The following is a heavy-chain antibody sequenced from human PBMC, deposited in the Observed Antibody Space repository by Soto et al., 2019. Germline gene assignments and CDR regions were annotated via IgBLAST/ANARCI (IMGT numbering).Heavy chain of an antibody. D-gene: IGHD4-17*01. J-gene: IGHJ4*02. Sequence: PGGSLRLSCAASGFTFSSYNMNWVRQAPGKGLEWVSYISSGGSTIYYADSVKGRFTISRDNAKNSLFLQMNSLRDEDTAVYYCPRRYGDYEGDDYLGQGTLVTVS. V-gene: IGHV3-48*02. CDR3: PRRYGDYEGDDY. CDR1: GFTFSSYN. CDR2: ISSGGSTI.